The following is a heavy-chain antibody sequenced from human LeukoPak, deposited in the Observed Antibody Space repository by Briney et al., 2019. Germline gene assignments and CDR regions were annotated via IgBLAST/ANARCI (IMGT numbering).Heavy chain of an antibody. V-gene: IGHV3-66*01. J-gene: IGHJ4*02. D-gene: IGHD4-17*01. CDR3: ARSPYYGDYLFDY. CDR1: GFTVSRNY. CDR2: IYSGGDT. Sequence: GGSLRLSCAASGFTVSRNYMSWVRQAPGKGLEWVSFIYSGGDTYYADSVKGRFTIPRDNSKNTLYLQMNSLRAEDTAVYYCARSPYYGDYLFDYWGQGTRVTVSS.